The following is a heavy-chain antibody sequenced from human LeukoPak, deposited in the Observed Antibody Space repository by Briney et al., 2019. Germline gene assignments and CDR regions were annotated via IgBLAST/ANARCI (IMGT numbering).Heavy chain of an antibody. CDR1: GGSISSGGYY. D-gene: IGHD2-21*02. Sequence: PSQTLSLTCTVSGGSISSGGYYWSWIRQPPGKGLEWIGSIYYNGSTYYNPSLKSRVTISVDTSKNQFSLKLSSVTAADTAVYYCARQHRIVVVTAIQDYFDYWGQGTLVTVSS. J-gene: IGHJ4*02. CDR3: ARQHRIVVVTAIQDYFDY. CDR2: IYYNGST. V-gene: IGHV4-39*01.